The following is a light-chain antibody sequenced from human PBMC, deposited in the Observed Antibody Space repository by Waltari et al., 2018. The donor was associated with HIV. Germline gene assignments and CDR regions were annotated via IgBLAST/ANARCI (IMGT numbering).Light chain of an antibody. V-gene: IGLV2-8*01. CDR1: RSDVGGYNY. CDR2: DVS. CDR3: GSYSGSKNFAV. Sequence: QSALTQPPSASGSPGQSVTISSTGTRSDVGGYNYLSWYQQHPGKAPKRMIFDVSNRPSGVPDRFSGSKAGNTACLTVSGLQAEDEADYYCGSYSGSKNFAVFGGGTKLTVL. J-gene: IGLJ3*02.